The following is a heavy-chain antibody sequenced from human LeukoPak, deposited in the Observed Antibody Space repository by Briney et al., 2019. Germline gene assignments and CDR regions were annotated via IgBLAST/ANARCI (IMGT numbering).Heavy chain of an antibody. CDR2: TSGSI. D-gene: IGHD3/OR15-3a*01. CDR1: GASISSHY. J-gene: IGHJ6*03. CDR3: ARVLAIFGLDTTDFYMDV. Sequence: PSETLSLTCAVSGASISSHYWSWIRQPPGKGLEWIGYTSGSISDNPSLKSRVAVSVDPSQNQVSLSLTSATAADTAVYYCARVLAIFGLDTTDFYMDVWGKGTTVTVSS. V-gene: IGHV4-59*11.